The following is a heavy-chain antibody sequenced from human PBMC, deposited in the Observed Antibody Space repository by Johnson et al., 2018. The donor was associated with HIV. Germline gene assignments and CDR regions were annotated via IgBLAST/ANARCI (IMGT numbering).Heavy chain of an antibody. CDR1: GFTFSSYG. D-gene: IGHD6-6*01. CDR3: ARGGPYSSSSAGAFDI. V-gene: IGHV3-30*03. CDR2: ISHDGSHK. J-gene: IGHJ3*02. Sequence: VQLVESGGGVVQPGGSLRLSCAASGFTFSSYGMHWVRQAPGKGLEWVAVISHDGSHKYYADSVKGRFSLSRDNSKNTLYLQMNSLRAGDTAVYYCARGGPYSSSSAGAFDIWGQGTMVTVSS.